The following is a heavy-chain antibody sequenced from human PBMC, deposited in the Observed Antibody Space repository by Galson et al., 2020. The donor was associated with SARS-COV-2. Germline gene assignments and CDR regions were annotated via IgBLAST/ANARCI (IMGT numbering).Heavy chain of an antibody. CDR1: GFTFSDYY. J-gene: IGHJ5*02. CDR3: ARDYYGSGSYGWFDP. CDR2: ISGSGSTT. D-gene: IGHD3-10*01. V-gene: IGHV3-11*01. Sequence: GGSLRLSCAASGFTFSDYYISWIRQAPGKGLERVSYISGSGSTTHYSDSVKGRFTISRDNAKKSVSLQMNSLRADDTAVYYCARDYYGSGSYGWFDPWGQGTLVTVSS.